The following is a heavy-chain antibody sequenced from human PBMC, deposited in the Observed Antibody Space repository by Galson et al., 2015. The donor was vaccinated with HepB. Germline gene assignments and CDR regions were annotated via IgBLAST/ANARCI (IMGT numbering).Heavy chain of an antibody. Sequence: FSNSGMHWVRQAPGKGLEWVAVIWSDGYKKYYADSVRGRFTISRDNSKNTVYLQMNSMRAEDTAVYYCAKDAYRSSYYFDYWGQGTLVTVSS. J-gene: IGHJ4*02. CDR2: IWSDGYKK. V-gene: IGHV3-33*06. D-gene: IGHD6-6*01. CDR3: AKDAYRSSYYFDY. CDR1: FSNSG.